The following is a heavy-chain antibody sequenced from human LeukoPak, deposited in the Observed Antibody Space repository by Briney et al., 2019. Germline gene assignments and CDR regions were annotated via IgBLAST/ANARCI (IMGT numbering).Heavy chain of an antibody. CDR3: ARVTRWAGLDF. J-gene: IGHJ4*02. CDR2: IYYSGST. Sequence: PSETLSLTCNVSGGSISSGDKYWSWHRQPPGKGLEWIGYIYYSGSTYYNPSLKSRLTISVDTSENQFSLHLTSVTAADTAVYFCARVTRWAGLDFWGQGTLVTVSS. D-gene: IGHD2-21*02. V-gene: IGHV4-30-4*01. CDR1: GGSISSGDKY.